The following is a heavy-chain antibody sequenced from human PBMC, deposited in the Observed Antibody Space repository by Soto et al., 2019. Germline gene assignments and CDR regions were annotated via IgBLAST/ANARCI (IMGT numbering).Heavy chain of an antibody. V-gene: IGHV4-31*03. CDR3: ARHAPYGPIDY. Sequence: PSETLSLTCPVSGGSISSGGYYWSWIRQHPGKGLEWIGYIYYSGSTYYNPSLKSRVTISVDTSKNQFSLKLSSVTVADTAVYYCARHAPYGPIDYWGQGTLVTVSS. CDR1: GGSISSGGYY. J-gene: IGHJ4*02. CDR2: IYYSGST. D-gene: IGHD3-10*01.